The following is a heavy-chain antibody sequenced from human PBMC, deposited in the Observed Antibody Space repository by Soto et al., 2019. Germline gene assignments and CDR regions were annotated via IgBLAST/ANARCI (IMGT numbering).Heavy chain of an antibody. J-gene: IGHJ4*02. CDR1: GDSISSRSYY. V-gene: IGHV4-39*01. Sequence: SETLSLTCTVAGDSISSRSYYWGWIRQPPGKGLEWIGSIYYSGSTYNNPSLRSRVSMYIDTSKDQFSLKLKSVTAADTALYFCARQRTSVVTQAYFDVWGKGSLVNVSS. D-gene: IGHD2-21*02. CDR3: ARQRTSVVTQAYFDV. CDR2: IYYSGST.